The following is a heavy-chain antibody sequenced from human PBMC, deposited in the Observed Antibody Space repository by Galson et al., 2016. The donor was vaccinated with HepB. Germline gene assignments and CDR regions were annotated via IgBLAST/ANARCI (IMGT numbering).Heavy chain of an antibody. J-gene: IGHJ5*02. V-gene: IGHV3-23*01. D-gene: IGHD3-10*01. CDR2: ISGSGSNT. Sequence: LRLSCAASGFTFYDYAMAWVRQAPGKGLEWVAGISGSGSNTYYADSVKGRFTISRDNARNTVYLQMNSLRVDDTAVYFCAKEADDSGSYLGLKDSWGRGTRVTVSS. CDR3: AKEADDSGSYLGLKDS. CDR1: GFTFYDYA.